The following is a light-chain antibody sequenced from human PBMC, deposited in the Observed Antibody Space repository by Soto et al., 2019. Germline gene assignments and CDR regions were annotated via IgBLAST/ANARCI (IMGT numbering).Light chain of an antibody. Sequence: QAVVTQPPSASGTPGQRGTISCSGSSSNIGRNYVYWYQKVPGTAPKLLVYRNDQRPYGVPDRFSGSKSGTSASLAISRLRSEDEAEYFCSTWDDSLSGIIFGGGTKLTVL. CDR3: STWDDSLSGII. CDR1: SSNIGRNY. J-gene: IGLJ2*01. V-gene: IGLV1-47*01. CDR2: RND.